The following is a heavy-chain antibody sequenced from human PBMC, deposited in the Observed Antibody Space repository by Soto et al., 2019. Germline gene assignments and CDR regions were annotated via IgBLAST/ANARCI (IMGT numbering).Heavy chain of an antibody. V-gene: IGHV4-30-2*01. Sequence: SETLSLTCAVSGGSISSGGYSWNWIRQPPGKVLEWIGYIYQSESTDYNPSLKCRVTGALDKSEGRLSVKLTSVTSSYTSLYYXAXSHVETFMVGGELDAFNVWGQGTMVTVSS. D-gene: IGHD5-18*01. CDR1: GGSISSGGYS. J-gene: IGHJ3*01. CDR2: IYQSEST. CDR3: AXSHVETFMVGGELDAFNV.